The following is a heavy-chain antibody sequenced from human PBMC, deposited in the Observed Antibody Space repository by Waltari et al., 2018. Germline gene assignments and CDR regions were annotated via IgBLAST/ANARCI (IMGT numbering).Heavy chain of an antibody. CDR2: ITSDGYTT. CDR1: GFTFSSFT. D-gene: IGHD6-13*01. V-gene: IGHV3-64*01. Sequence: EVQLVESGGGLVQPGGSLRLSCAAAGFTFSSFTMHWVRQPPGKGLEFVSAITSDGYTTYYETCVKGRFTISRDNSRNTLYLQMGSLRAEDMAVYYCARVRTTAWYGYFDYWGQGNLVTVSS. J-gene: IGHJ4*02. CDR3: ARVRTTAWYGYFDY.